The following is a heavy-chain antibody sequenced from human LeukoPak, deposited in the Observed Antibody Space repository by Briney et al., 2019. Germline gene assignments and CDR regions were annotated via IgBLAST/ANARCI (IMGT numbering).Heavy chain of an antibody. Sequence: PSETLSLTCTVSGGSISSYYWSWIRQPPGKGLEWIGYIYYSGSTNYNPSLKSRVTISVDTSKNQFSLKLSSVTAADTAVYYCARHGPGYSYGYDYWGQGTLVTVSS. CDR3: ARHGPGYSYGYDY. D-gene: IGHD5-18*01. CDR2: IYYSGST. J-gene: IGHJ4*02. CDR1: GGSISSYY. V-gene: IGHV4-59*08.